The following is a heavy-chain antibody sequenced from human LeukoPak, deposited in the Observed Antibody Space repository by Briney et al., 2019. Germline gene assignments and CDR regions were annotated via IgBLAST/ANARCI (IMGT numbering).Heavy chain of an antibody. CDR1: GFTFSHFA. Sequence: GGSLRLSCAASGFTFSHFALHWVRQAPGKGLEWVAVVSYDGSSTFYADSVKGRFTISRHNSKNTLYLQMNSLRAEDTAVYYCARAMVRGGDYFDYWGQGTLVTVSS. CDR3: ARAMVRGGDYFDY. V-gene: IGHV3-30*14. CDR2: VSYDGSST. J-gene: IGHJ4*02. D-gene: IGHD3-10*01.